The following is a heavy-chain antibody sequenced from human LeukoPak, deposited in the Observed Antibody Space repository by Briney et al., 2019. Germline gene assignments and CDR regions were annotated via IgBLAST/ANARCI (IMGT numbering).Heavy chain of an antibody. J-gene: IGHJ4*02. CDR2: INHSGST. D-gene: IGHD1-26*01. CDR3: ARGRLRATTGFYYFDY. CDR1: GGSFSGYY. V-gene: IGHV4-34*01. Sequence: PSETLSLTCAVYGGSFSGYYWSWIRQPPGKGLEWIGEINHSGSTNYNPSLKSRVTISVDTSKNQFSLKLSSVTAADTAVYYCARGRLRATTGFYYFDYRGQGTLVTVSS.